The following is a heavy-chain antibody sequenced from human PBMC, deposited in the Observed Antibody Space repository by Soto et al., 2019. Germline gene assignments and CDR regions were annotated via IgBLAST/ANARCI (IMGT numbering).Heavy chain of an antibody. Sequence: GGSLRLSCEVSGFTFNTYSMHWVRQPPGKGLEWLAAIWYDGTQKYYADSVKGRFIISRDNSKKTLYLEMNSLRAEDTAVYYCARAGGTTVTGLWHFDSWGQGTLVTVSS. D-gene: IGHD4-17*01. CDR2: IWYDGTQK. J-gene: IGHJ4*02. CDR1: GFTFNTYS. V-gene: IGHV3-33*01. CDR3: ARAGGTTVTGLWHFDS.